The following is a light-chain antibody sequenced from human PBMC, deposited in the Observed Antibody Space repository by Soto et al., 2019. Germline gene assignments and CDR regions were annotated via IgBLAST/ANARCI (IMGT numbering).Light chain of an antibody. J-gene: IGKJ4*01. CDR1: QSISSW. CDR2: KAS. V-gene: IGKV1-5*03. CDR3: QQYNDWPPLT. Sequence: DIQMTQSPSTLSASVGDRFTITCRSSQSISSWLAWYQQKPGKAPKLLIYKASSLESGVPSRFSGSGSGTEFTLTISSLQPDDFAVYYCQQYNDWPPLTFGGGTKVDTK.